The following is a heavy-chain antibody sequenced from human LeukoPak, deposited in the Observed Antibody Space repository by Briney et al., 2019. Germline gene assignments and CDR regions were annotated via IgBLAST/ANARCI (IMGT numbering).Heavy chain of an antibody. J-gene: IGHJ4*02. D-gene: IGHD5-12*01. CDR2: ISTTSTYI. CDR3: SRDRLGGLDY. CDR1: GFDFSTYA. Sequence: GGSLRPSCAASGFDFSTYAINWVRQAPGKGLEWVSSISTTSTYIFYADSLKGRFTISRDNAKNSVYLQMNTLRPEDTAVYYCSRDRLGGLDYWGQGTLVTVSS. V-gene: IGHV3-21*01.